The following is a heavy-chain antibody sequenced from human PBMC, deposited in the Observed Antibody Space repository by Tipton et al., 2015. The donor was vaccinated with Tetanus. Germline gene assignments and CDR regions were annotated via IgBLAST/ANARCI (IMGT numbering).Heavy chain of an antibody. D-gene: IGHD2-2*01. CDR1: GGSISSGTYY. V-gene: IGHV4-61*01. CDR2: IFHSGST. Sequence: TLSLTCTVSGGSISSGTYYWGWIRQPPGKGLEWIAYIFHSGSTNYSPSLKSRVAISMDTSKNQISLKLSSVTAADTAVYYCARRSYCSSSRCFDAFDLWGQGTMVTVSS. J-gene: IGHJ3*01. CDR3: ARRSYCSSSRCFDAFDL.